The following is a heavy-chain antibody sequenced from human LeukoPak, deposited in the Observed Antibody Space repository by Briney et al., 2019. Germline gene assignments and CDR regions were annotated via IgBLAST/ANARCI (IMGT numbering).Heavy chain of an antibody. CDR1: GYTFTDCY. V-gene: IGHV1-2*02. D-gene: IGHD3-22*01. CDR3: AREVDYYDTSDYFPLGN. J-gene: IGHJ4*01. CDR2: INPNNGGT. Sequence: ASVKVSCKASGYTFTDCYIHWVRQAPGQGLEWMGWINPNNGGTNYAQKFQGRVTMTRDTSISTAYMELSRRRSDDTAAYYCAREVDYYDTSDYFPLGNWGQGTLVTVSS.